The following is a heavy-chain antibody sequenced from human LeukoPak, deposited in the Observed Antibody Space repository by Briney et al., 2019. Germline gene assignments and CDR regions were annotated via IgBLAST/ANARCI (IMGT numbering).Heavy chain of an antibody. Sequence: SETLSLTCTVSGGSISSYYWSWIRQPPGKGLEWIGYIYYSGSTKYNPSLKSRVTISVETSKNQFSLKLSSVTAADTAVYYCARRYCSGGSCHEGFDPWGQGTLVTVSS. CDR2: IYYSGST. CDR3: ARRYCSGGSCHEGFDP. CDR1: GGSISSYY. V-gene: IGHV4-59*08. D-gene: IGHD2-15*01. J-gene: IGHJ5*02.